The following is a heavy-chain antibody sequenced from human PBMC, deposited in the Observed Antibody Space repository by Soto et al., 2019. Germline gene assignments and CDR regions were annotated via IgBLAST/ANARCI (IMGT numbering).Heavy chain of an antibody. D-gene: IGHD2-15*01. CDR2: FYPGDSTS. CDR3: ARIIGYCRNNDCSWTFDI. CDR1: GYSFISYW. J-gene: IGHJ3*02. V-gene: IGHV5-51*01. Sequence: GESLKISCKTSGYSFISYWVAWVRQLPGKGLEWMGTFYPGDSTSTYSPSFQGQVTISVDKSIGTAYLQLSSLKASDTAMYYCARIIGYCRNNDCSWTFDIWGQGTMVTVSS.